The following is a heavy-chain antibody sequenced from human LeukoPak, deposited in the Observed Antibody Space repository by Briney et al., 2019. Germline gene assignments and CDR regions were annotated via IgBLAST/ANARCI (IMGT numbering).Heavy chain of an antibody. CDR3: ARVTGPHAFDI. CDR1: GGSMSSYY. D-gene: IGHD3-9*01. V-gene: IGHV4-59*01. Sequence: SETLSLTCTVSGGSMSSYYWSWIRQSPGKGLEWIGHIYYSGSTNYNPSLKSRVTISVDTSKNQFSLRLSSVTAADTAVYYCARVTGPHAFDIWGQGTLVTVS. J-gene: IGHJ3*02. CDR2: IYYSGST.